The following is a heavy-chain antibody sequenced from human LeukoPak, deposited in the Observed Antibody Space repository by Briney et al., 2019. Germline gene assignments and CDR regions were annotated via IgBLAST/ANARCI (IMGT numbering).Heavy chain of an antibody. V-gene: IGHV3-33*01. CDR3: ARDGTLEMATIYYYYGMDV. Sequence: PGGSLRLSCAASGFTFSSYGMHWVRQAPGKGLEWVAVIWYDGSNKYYADSVKGRFTISRDNSKNTLYLQMNSLRAEDTAVYYCARDGTLEMATIYYYYGMDVWGQGTTVTVSS. D-gene: IGHD5-24*01. J-gene: IGHJ6*02. CDR1: GFTFSSYG. CDR2: IWYDGSNK.